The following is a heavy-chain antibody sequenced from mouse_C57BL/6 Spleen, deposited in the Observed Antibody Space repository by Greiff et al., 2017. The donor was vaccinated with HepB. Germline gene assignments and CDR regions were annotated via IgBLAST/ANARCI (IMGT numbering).Heavy chain of an antibody. Sequence: EVQLQQSGPELVKPGASVKISCKASGYSFTDYNMNWVKQSNGKSLEWIGVINPNYGTTSYNQKFKGKATLTVDQSSSTAYMQLNSLTSADSAVYYCARMRVSTTVVRGFDYWGQGTTLTVSS. CDR2: INPNYGTT. CDR3: ARMRVSTTVVRGFDY. J-gene: IGHJ2*01. D-gene: IGHD1-1*01. CDR1: GYSFTDYN. V-gene: IGHV1-39*01.